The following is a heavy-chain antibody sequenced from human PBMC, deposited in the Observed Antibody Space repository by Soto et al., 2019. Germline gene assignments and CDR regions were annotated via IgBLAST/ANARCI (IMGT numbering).Heavy chain of an antibody. CDR3: VQTGYSHDPFGY. Sequence: SRPNLMNPTRTVALTCTFSGFSLTTRGVGVGLIRRPPGKALEWLALIFWNDDERYSPSLKSRLTITKDTSKNQVVLTMTNMDPVDTATYYCVQTGYSHDPFGYWGRGTLVTVSS. CDR2: IFWNDDE. J-gene: IGHJ4*02. V-gene: IGHV2-5*01. CDR1: GFSLTTRGVG. D-gene: IGHD5-18*01.